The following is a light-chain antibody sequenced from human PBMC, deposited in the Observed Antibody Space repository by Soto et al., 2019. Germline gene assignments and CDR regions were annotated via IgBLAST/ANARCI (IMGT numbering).Light chain of an antibody. V-gene: IGLV2-11*01. CDR2: DVS. J-gene: IGLJ2*01. Sequence: QSALTQPRSVSGPPGQSVTISCTGTSSDVGGYNYVSWYQQHPGKAPKLMIYDVSKRPSGVPDRFSGSKSGNTASLTISGIQAEDEADYYCCSYAGSYTYVVFGGGTKLTVL. CDR1: SSDVGGYNY. CDR3: CSYAGSYTYVV.